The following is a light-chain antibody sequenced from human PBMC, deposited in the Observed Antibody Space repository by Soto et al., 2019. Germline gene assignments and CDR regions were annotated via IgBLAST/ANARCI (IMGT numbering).Light chain of an antibody. CDR2: KAS. Sequence: DIQMTQSPSTLSASVGDRVTITCRASQSINNWLAWYQQKPGKAPKLLIYKASNLDIGVPSRFSGSGSGTEFNLTISSLQTDDFTNYYYTQYDTYWTFGQGTKVEIK. V-gene: IGKV1-5*03. CDR1: QSINNW. J-gene: IGKJ1*01. CDR3: TQYDTYWT.